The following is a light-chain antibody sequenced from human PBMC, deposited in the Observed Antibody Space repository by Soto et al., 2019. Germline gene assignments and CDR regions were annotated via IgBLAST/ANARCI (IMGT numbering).Light chain of an antibody. V-gene: IGKV1-39*01. CDR1: RSIAGY. Sequence: DIQMTQSPSSLSASVGDRVTITCRARRSIAGYLSWYQQRPGKAPKFLIYSASSLQRGVPSRFSGSGSGTDFSLTINGLQPEDFATYFCQQSFSVPITFGQGTRLEIK. J-gene: IGKJ5*01. CDR2: SAS. CDR3: QQSFSVPIT.